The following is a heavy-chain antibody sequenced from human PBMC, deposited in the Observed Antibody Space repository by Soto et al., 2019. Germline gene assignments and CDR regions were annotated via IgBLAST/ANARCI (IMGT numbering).Heavy chain of an antibody. J-gene: IGHJ5*01. CDR1: GHTLASYD. CDR2: MTPDSGDT. V-gene: IGHV1-8*01. CDR3: ARDPWYGWFDS. Sequence: QVQLVQSGAEVRKPGASVKVSCKASGHTLASYDINWVRQATGQGLEWMGWMTPDSGDTGYAGKFQGRFTTTWDPSITTAYMEWSSLRSDDTAGYYCARDPWYGWFDSWGQGTRVTVSS. D-gene: IGHD2-15*01.